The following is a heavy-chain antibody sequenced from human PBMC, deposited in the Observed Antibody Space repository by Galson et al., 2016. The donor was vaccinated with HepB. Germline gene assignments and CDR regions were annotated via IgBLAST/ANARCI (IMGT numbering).Heavy chain of an antibody. CDR2: IDGSSTAI. CDR3: ARDHSPDY. V-gene: IGHV3-48*02. Sequence: SLRLSCAASGFTFNLYSMNWVRQAPGKGLQWISYIDGSSTAIYYADSVKGRFTISRDNAKNSVYLQMNSLRDGDTAVYYCARDHSPDYWGQGALVTVSS. CDR1: GFTFNLYS. J-gene: IGHJ4*02. D-gene: IGHD5-18*01.